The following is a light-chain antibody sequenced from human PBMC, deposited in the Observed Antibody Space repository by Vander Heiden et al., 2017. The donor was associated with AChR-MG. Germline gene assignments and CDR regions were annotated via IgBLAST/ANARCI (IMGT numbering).Light chain of an antibody. CDR2: FAS. J-gene: IGKJ4*01. Sequence: ELVLTQSQDFQSVTPKEKVTITCRASETIDNSLHWYQQKAGQSPKLLIRFASQSISWVPSRFSGSRSGTEFTLTINSLEAEDAATYYCQQSRSFPLTFGGGTKVDIK. V-gene: IGKV6-21*02. CDR3: QQSRSFPLT. CDR1: ETIDNS.